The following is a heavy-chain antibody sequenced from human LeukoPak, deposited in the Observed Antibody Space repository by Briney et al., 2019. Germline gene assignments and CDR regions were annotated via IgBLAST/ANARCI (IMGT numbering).Heavy chain of an antibody. CDR1: GYTLTELS. V-gene: IGHV1-24*01. J-gene: IGHJ3*02. CDR3: AAGRYWAWGSGAFDI. D-gene: IGHD7-27*01. Sequence: ASVKVSCKVSGYTLTELSMHWVRQAPGKGLEWMGGFDPEDGETIYAQKFQGRVTMTEDTSTDTAYMELSSLRSEDTAVYYCAAGRYWAWGSGAFDIWGQGTMVTVSS. CDR2: FDPEDGET.